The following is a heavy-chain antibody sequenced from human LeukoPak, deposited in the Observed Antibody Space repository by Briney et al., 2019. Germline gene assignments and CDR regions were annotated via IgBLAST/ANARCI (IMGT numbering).Heavy chain of an antibody. J-gene: IGHJ6*02. D-gene: IGHD6-19*01. CDR3: ARDGAGPYYYYGMDV. CDR1: GFTFSSYG. V-gene: IGHV3-30*03. CDR2: ISYDGSNK. Sequence: GGSLRLSCAASGFTFSSYGVHWVRQAPGKGLEWVAVISYDGSNKYYADSVKGRFTISRDNAENSLYLQMNSLRAEDTAVYYCARDGAGPYYYYGMDVWGQGTTVTVSS.